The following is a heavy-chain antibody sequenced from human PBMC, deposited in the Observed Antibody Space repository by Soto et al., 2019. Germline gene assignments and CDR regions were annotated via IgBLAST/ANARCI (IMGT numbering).Heavy chain of an antibody. CDR3: ARCHYVDPLYYYYGMDV. J-gene: IGHJ6*02. Sequence: ASVKVSCKASGYTFTNYGINWVRQAPGQGLEWMGWISASNGETNYAQKLQGRVTMTTDTSTSTAYMELRSLRSDDTAAYYGARCHYVDPLYYYYGMDVWGQGTTVTVSS. V-gene: IGHV1-18*04. D-gene: IGHD4-17*01. CDR2: ISASNGET. CDR1: GYTFTNYG.